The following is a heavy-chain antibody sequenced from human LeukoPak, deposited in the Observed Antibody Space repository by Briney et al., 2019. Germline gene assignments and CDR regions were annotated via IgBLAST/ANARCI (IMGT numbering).Heavy chain of an antibody. CDR2: IYTGGDT. V-gene: IGHV3-53*01. CDR1: GFTVSSNY. J-gene: IGHJ5*02. Sequence: GGSLRLSCVASGFTVSSNYMSWVRQAPGRGLEWVSVIYTGGDTYYADSVKGRFTISRDNSMNTLYLQMNSLRAEDTAIYYCARVSTWFDPWGQGTLVTVSS. CDR3: ARVSTWFDP.